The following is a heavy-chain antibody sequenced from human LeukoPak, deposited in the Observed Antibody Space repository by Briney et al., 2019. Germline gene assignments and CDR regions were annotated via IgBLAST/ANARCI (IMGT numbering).Heavy chain of an antibody. D-gene: IGHD2-2*01. J-gene: IGHJ6*02. CDR1: GFTFSSYG. Sequence: GGSLRLSCAASGFTFSSYGMHWVRQAPGKGLEWVAVIWYDGSNKYYADSVKGRFTISRDNSKNTLYLQMNSLRAEDTAVYYCAREYCSSTSCYPYYYYYGMDVWGQGTTVTVSS. CDR3: AREYCSSTSCYPYYYYYGMDV. CDR2: IWYDGSNK. V-gene: IGHV3-33*01.